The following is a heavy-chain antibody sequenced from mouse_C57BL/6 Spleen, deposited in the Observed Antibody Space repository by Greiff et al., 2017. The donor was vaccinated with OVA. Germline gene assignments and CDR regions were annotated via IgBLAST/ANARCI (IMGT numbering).Heavy chain of an antibody. CDR3: ARGETGTDYFDY. CDR1: GYTFTSYW. D-gene: IGHD4-1*01. V-gene: IGHV1-52*01. Sequence: QVQLQQPGAELVRPGSSVKLSCKASGYTFTSYWMHWVKQRPIQGLEWIGNIDPSDSETHYNQKFKDKATLTVDKSSSTAYMQLSSLTSEDSAVYYCARGETGTDYFDYWGQGTTLTVSS. J-gene: IGHJ2*01. CDR2: IDPSDSET.